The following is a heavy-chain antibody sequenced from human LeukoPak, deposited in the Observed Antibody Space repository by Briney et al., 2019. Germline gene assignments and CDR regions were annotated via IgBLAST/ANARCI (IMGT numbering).Heavy chain of an antibody. V-gene: IGHV3-53*01. J-gene: IGHJ3*02. Sequence: GGSLRLSCAASGFTVSNNYMTWVRQAPGNGLEWVSVIYSDGSTFYADSVKGRFSISRDSYKNTLYLQLNSLRAEDTALYYCVRDRYYYDSSGYYDAFDTWGQGTMVTVSS. D-gene: IGHD3-22*01. CDR3: VRDRYYYDSSGYYDAFDT. CDR2: IYSDGST. CDR1: GFTVSNNY.